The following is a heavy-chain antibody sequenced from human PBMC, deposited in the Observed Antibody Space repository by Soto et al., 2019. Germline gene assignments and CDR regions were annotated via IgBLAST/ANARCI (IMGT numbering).Heavy chain of an antibody. J-gene: IGHJ6*02. D-gene: IGHD6-19*01. Sequence: QVQLVQSGAEVKKPGASVKVSCKASGYTFTSYGISWVRQAPGQGLEWMGWISAYNGNTNYAQKLQGRVTMTTETSTSTAYMELRSLRSDDTAVYYCARDIGYSSGWYHYYYYGMDVWGQGTTVTVSS. CDR2: ISAYNGNT. V-gene: IGHV1-18*01. CDR1: GYTFTSYG. CDR3: ARDIGYSSGWYHYYYYGMDV.